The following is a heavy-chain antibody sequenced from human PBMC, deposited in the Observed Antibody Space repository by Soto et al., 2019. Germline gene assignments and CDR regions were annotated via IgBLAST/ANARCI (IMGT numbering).Heavy chain of an antibody. CDR1: GGSISGYY. D-gene: IGHD5-18*01. Sequence: PSETLSLTCTASGGSISGYYWNWIRQPPGKGLEYIGHIYYIGTTNYNPSLKSRATISVDTSKNQFSLKLTPVTAADTAVYFCARSGSKYGANAFDIWDQGTVVTVAS. J-gene: IGHJ3*02. V-gene: IGHV4-59*01. CDR3: ARSGSKYGANAFDI. CDR2: IYYIGTT.